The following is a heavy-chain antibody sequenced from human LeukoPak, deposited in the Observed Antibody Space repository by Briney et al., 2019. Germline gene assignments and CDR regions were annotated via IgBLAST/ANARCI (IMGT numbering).Heavy chain of an antibody. V-gene: IGHV3-21*01. D-gene: IGHD3-22*01. CDR2: ISSSSSYI. J-gene: IGHJ4*02. Sequence: GGSLRLSCAASGFTFSSYSMNWVRQAPGKGLGWVSSISSSSSYIYYADSVKGRFTISRDNAKNSLYLQMNSLRAEDTAVYYCATYYYDSSGYYPADWGQGTLVTVSS. CDR1: GFTFSSYS. CDR3: ATYYYDSSGYYPAD.